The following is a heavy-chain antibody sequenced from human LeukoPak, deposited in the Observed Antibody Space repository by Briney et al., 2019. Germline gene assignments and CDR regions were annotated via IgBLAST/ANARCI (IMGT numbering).Heavy chain of an antibody. CDR3: ARELAGEALDV. J-gene: IGHJ3*01. CDR1: GFSFSNYV. CDR2: TEYSGTNK. D-gene: IGHD3-10*01. Sequence: GGSLRLSCAASGFSFSNYVMHWVRQAPGKGLEWVAVTEYSGTNKYYADSMKGRFTISRDSSKNTLFLQMISLRPEDTAIYYCARELAGEALDVWGQGTMVTVSS. V-gene: IGHV3-30-3*01.